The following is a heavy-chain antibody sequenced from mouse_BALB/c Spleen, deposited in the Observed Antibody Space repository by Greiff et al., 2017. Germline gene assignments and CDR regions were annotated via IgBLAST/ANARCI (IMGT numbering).Heavy chain of an antibody. CDR1: GFTFSSYA. CDR2: ISSGGSYT. D-gene: IGHD1-1*01. CDR3: ARAYGRAMDY. Sequence: EVKLVESGGGLVKPGGSLKLSCAASGFTFSSYAMSWVRQSPEKRLEWVAEISSGGSYTYYPDTVTGRFTISRDNAKNTLYVEMSSLRSEDTAMYYCARAYGRAMDYWGQGTSVTVSS. J-gene: IGHJ4*01. V-gene: IGHV5-9-4*01.